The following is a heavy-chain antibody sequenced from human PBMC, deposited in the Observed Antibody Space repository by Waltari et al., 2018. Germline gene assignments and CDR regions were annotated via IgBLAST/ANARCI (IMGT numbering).Heavy chain of an antibody. CDR2: ISSSSSTI. D-gene: IGHD6-13*01. CDR3: ARRSSWYGY. J-gene: IGHJ4*02. Sequence: EVQLVESGGGLVQPGGSLRLSCAASGFTFISYSMNWVRQDPGKGLEWVSYISSSSSTIYYADSVKGRFTISRDNAKNSLYLQMNSLRAEDTAVYYCARRSSWYGYWGQGTLVTVSS. CDR1: GFTFISYS. V-gene: IGHV3-48*01.